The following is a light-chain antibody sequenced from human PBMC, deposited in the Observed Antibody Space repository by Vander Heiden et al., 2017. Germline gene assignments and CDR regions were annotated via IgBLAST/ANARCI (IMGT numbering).Light chain of an antibody. CDR1: SSDVVGYNY. V-gene: IGLV2-14*01. CDR3: SSSTSSSTLLWV. Sequence: QSALTQPASVSGSPGPSITISCTGTSSDVVGYNYVSCYQQHPGKAPTLMSYVVSNRPSGVSNRFSVSTSGNTASPTTSGLQAEDEADYYGSSSTSSSTLLWVFGTGTKLTVL. CDR2: VVS. J-gene: IGLJ1*01.